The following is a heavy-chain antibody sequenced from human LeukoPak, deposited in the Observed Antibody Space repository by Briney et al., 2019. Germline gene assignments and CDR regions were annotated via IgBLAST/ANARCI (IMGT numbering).Heavy chain of an antibody. J-gene: IGHJ4*02. CDR3: ARDRLPGEGLYYFDY. CDR1: GFTFSDYY. V-gene: IGHV3-11*05. CDR2: FISSSSYT. D-gene: IGHD7-27*01. Sequence: KSGGFRRFSCAASGFTFSDYYMSRIPPAPGKGLECVSYFISSSSYTKNSASENDRFTISRDNAKTSLYLQMNSLRAEDTAAYYCARDRLPGEGLYYFDYWGQGALVTVSS.